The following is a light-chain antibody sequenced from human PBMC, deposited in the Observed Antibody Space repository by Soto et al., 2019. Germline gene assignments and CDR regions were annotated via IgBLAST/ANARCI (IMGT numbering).Light chain of an antibody. CDR2: EVS. J-gene: IGLJ2*01. Sequence: QSALTQPPSASGSPGQSVTISCTGTSSDVGGYTYVSWYQQHPGKAPKLMIYEVSKRPSGVPDRFSGSKSGNMASLTVSGLQAEDEADYYCSSYAGSNNLVFGGGTKLTVL. CDR3: SSYAGSNNLV. CDR1: SSDVGGYTY. V-gene: IGLV2-8*01.